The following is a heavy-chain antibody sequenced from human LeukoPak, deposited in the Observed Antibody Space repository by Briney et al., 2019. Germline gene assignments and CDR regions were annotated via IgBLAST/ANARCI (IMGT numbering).Heavy chain of an antibody. Sequence: SETLSLTCTVSGGSTSGHYWSWIRQPPGKGLEWIGYIYYRGSTNYNPSLKSRVTISVDTSKMQFSLKLSPVTAADTAVYYCARTLGSGYDPYFDYWGQGTLVTVSS. CDR2: IYYRGST. CDR1: GGSTSGHY. V-gene: IGHV4-59*11. J-gene: IGHJ4*02. CDR3: ARTLGSGYDPYFDY. D-gene: IGHD5-12*01.